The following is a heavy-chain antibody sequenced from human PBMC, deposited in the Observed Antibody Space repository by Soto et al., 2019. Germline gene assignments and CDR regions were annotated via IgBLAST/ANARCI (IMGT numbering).Heavy chain of an antibody. Sequence: ASVKVSCKTSGYTYRIYAITWVRQAPGQGLEWMGWISTYNHDTRYAQRFQGRLSMATDTSTSTAYMELRSLTSDDTAVYYCATGGSSPAAMSYDYYYGMDVWGQGTTVTVSS. V-gene: IGHV1-18*01. J-gene: IGHJ6*02. CDR2: ISTYNHDT. CDR3: ATGGSSPAAMSYDYYYGMDV. CDR1: GYTYRIYA. D-gene: IGHD2-2*01.